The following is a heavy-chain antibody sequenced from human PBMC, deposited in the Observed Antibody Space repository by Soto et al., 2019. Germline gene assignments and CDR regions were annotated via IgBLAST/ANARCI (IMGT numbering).Heavy chain of an antibody. D-gene: IGHD3-16*02. Sequence: SLRLSCEASGFAFNNYAMSWVRQAPGKGLEWVSGISGSGDRTHYIDSVKGRFTISRDNFKNTVYLQMNSLRAEDTALYYCAKASTYEYVWGSYRYYFNSWGQGTLVTVSS. CDR2: ISGSGDRT. V-gene: IGHV3-23*01. J-gene: IGHJ4*02. CDR1: GFAFNNYA. CDR3: AKASTYEYVWGSYRYYFNS.